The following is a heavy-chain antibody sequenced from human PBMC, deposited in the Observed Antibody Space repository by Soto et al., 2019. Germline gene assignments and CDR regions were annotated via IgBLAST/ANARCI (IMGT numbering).Heavy chain of an antibody. CDR3: ACHPALSRGPNGFDP. Sequence: QVQLVESGGGLVKPGGSLRLSCAASGFTFSNYYMTWIRQAPGKGLEWVSYISSAGHTIYYADSVKGRFTITRDNVNTSLFLQMNSLRAQDTGGYYCACHPALSRGPNGFDPWGQGTLVTVSS. D-gene: IGHD6-25*01. V-gene: IGHV3-11*01. J-gene: IGHJ5*02. CDR1: GFTFSNYY. CDR2: ISSAGHTI.